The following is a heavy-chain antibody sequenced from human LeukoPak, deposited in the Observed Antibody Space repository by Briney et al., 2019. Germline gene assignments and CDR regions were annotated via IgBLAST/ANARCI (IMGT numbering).Heavy chain of an antibody. CDR2: IIPIFNTI. CDR3: ASRVITSGGVVDYVFDI. Sequence: SVKVSCKASGGTFSSYAISWVRQAPGQGLEWLGRIIPIFNTINYAQKFQGRITFTTDESTSTAYMEVSSLRSEDTAVYYCASRVITSGGVVDYVFDIWGQGTMVTVSS. V-gene: IGHV1-69*05. D-gene: IGHD3-16*02. J-gene: IGHJ3*02. CDR1: GGTFSSYA.